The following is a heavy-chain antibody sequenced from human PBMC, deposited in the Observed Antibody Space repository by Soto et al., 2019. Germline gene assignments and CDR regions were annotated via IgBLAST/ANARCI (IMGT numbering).Heavy chain of an antibody. J-gene: IGHJ4*02. D-gene: IGHD3-10*01. Sequence: GESQKISCAASGFTFSSYSMKWVRQTPGKGLEWVSSISSSSSYIYYADSVKGRFTISRDNAKNSLYLQMNSLIAEDTAVYSCARDSGFFGYWGQGTLVTVS. CDR1: GFTFSSYS. V-gene: IGHV3-21*01. CDR2: ISSSSSYI. CDR3: ARDSGFFGY.